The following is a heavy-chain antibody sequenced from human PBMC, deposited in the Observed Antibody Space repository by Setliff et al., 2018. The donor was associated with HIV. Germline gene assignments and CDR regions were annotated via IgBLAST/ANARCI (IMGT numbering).Heavy chain of an antibody. D-gene: IGHD2-21*01. CDR1: DFLFINAG. Sequence: PGGSLRLPCAGADFLFINAGMSCVRQAPGKGLEWVSGIRGSGGSTYYADSVKGRFTISRDNAENSLYLQMNSLRAQDTAVYYCSRIIGGVIDCWGQGTLVTVSS. CDR3: SRIIGGVIDC. V-gene: IGHV3-23*01. CDR2: IRGSGGST. J-gene: IGHJ4*02.